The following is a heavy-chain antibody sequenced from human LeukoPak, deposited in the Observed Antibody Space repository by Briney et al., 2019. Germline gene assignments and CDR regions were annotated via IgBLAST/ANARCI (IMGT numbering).Heavy chain of an antibody. V-gene: IGHV4-59*01. J-gene: IGHJ4*02. CDR2: VYYSGST. Sequence: SETLSLTCSVSGGSFSSYYWSWIRQPPGKGLEWIGYVYYSGSTYYNPSLKSRVTISVDMSKKQVSLNLSAVTAADTAVYYCARSGKSAYILDYWGQGTLVTVSS. CDR3: ARSGKSAYILDY. CDR1: GGSFSSYY. D-gene: IGHD3-16*01.